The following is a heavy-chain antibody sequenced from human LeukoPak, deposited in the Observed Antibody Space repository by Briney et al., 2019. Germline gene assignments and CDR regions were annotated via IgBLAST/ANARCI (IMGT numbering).Heavy chain of an antibody. D-gene: IGHD3-22*01. CDR3: ARVTGYMIEDYFDY. CDR1: GGSISSYY. V-gene: IGHV4-59*01. Sequence: SETLSLTCTVSGGSISSYYWSWIRQPPGKGLEWLGYIYYSGCTDYNTSLKSRVTISVETSKNQFTLKLSSVTAADTAVYYCARVTGYMIEDYFDYWGQGTLVTVSS. CDR2: IYYSGCT. J-gene: IGHJ4*02.